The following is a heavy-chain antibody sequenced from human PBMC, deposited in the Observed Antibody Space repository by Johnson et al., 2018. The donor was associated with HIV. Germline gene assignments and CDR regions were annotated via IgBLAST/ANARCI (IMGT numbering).Heavy chain of an antibody. Sequence: QVQLVESGGGVVQPGGSLRLSCAASGFTFSSYGMHWVRQAPGKGLEWVAFIRYEGSNKYYADSVKGRFTISRDNSMNTLPLQMNSLRAEDMAEYYCAKHDAEIVVGVVDGLDTDGFDMWGQGTMVTVSS. J-gene: IGHJ3*02. CDR1: GFTFSSYG. D-gene: IGHD2-15*01. V-gene: IGHV3-30*02. CDR2: IRYEGSNK. CDR3: AKHDAEIVVGVVDGLDTDGFDM.